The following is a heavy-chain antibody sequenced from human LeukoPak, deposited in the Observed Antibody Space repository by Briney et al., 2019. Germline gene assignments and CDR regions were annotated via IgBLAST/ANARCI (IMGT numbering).Heavy chain of an antibody. D-gene: IGHD3-16*01. CDR1: GYSISSGYY. Sequence: PSETLSLTCTVSGYSISSGYYWGWIRQPPGKGLEWIGSIYHSGSTYYNPSLKSRVTISVDTSKNQFSLKLSSVTAADTAVYYWARDRGGGYSNLFDYWGQGTLVTVSS. J-gene: IGHJ4*02. V-gene: IGHV4-38-2*02. CDR3: ARDRGGGYSNLFDY. CDR2: IYHSGST.